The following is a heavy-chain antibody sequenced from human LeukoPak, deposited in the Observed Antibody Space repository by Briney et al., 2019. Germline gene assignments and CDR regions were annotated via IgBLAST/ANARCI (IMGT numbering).Heavy chain of an antibody. J-gene: IGHJ4*02. CDR3: ARGGYYDSSGYYGSLDY. D-gene: IGHD3-22*01. CDR2: IYYSGST. Sequence: PSQTLSLTCAVSGGSISSGGYYWSWIRQHPGKGLEWIGYIYYSGSTYYNPSLKSRVTISVDTSKNQFSLKLSSVTAADTAVYYCARGGYYDSSGYYGSLDYWGQGTLVTVSS. CDR1: GGSISSGGYY. V-gene: IGHV4-31*11.